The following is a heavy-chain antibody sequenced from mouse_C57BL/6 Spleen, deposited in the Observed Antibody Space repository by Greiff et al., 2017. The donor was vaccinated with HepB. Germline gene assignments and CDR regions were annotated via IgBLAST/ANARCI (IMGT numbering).Heavy chain of an antibody. CDR1: GYTFTSYW. CDR3: AREGYYGSSFWYFDV. Sequence: QVQLQRPGAELVKPGASVKMSCKASGYTFTSYWITWVKQRPGQGLEWIGDIYPGSGSTNYNEKFKSKATLTVDTSSSTAYMQLSSLTSEDSAVYYCAREGYYGSSFWYFDVWGTGTTVTVSS. CDR2: IYPGSGST. J-gene: IGHJ1*03. V-gene: IGHV1-55*01. D-gene: IGHD1-1*01.